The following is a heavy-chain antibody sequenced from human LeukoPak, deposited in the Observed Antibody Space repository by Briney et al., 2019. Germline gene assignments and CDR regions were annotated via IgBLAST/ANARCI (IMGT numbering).Heavy chain of an antibody. CDR1: GFTFNTYA. Sequence: PGRSLRLSCAASGFTFNTYAMHWVRQAPGKGLEWVAVISDDGSNKYYADSVKGRFTISRDNSKNTVYLQMNSLRAEDTAVYYCAKEGATTSFDYWGPGTLVTVSS. CDR2: ISDDGSNK. D-gene: IGHD1-26*01. V-gene: IGHV3-30*14. CDR3: AKEGATTSFDY. J-gene: IGHJ4*02.